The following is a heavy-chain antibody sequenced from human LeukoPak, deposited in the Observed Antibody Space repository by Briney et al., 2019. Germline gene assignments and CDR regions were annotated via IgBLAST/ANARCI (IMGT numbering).Heavy chain of an antibody. D-gene: IGHD3-22*01. Sequence: GGSLRLSCAASGFTFSSYAMHWVRQAPGKGPEWVALISYDGSNKYYADSVKGRFTISRDNSKNTLYLQMNSLRAEDTAVYYCVKGEYYYDSSGRGFDLWGRGTLVTVSS. CDR3: VKGEYYYDSSGRGFDL. CDR1: GFTFSSYA. J-gene: IGHJ2*01. V-gene: IGHV3-30-3*01. CDR2: ISYDGSNK.